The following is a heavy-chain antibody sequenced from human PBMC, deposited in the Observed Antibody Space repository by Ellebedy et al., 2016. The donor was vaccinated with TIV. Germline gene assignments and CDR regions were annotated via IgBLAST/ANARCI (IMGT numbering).Heavy chain of an antibody. CDR2: IHYSGET. CDR3: ARDTRYYESSHPFDDTLDN. CDR1: GNSISSYF. D-gene: IGHD3-22*01. J-gene: IGHJ3*02. Sequence: MPSETLSLTCTVSGNSISSYFWSWIRQPPGKGLEWIAHIHYSGETNYNPSLKSRATITVDTSKNQFSLELRSVTAADTAVYYCARDTRYYESSHPFDDTLDNWGQGTMVTVFS. V-gene: IGHV4-59*01.